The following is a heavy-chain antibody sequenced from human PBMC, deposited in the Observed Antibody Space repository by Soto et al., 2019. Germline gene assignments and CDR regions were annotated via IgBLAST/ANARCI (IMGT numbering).Heavy chain of an antibody. J-gene: IGHJ4*02. D-gene: IGHD4-17*01. CDR1: GGSISSYY. V-gene: IGHV4-59*08. CDR3: ARLGYGDFDY. CDR2: IYYSGST. Sequence: PSETLSLTCTVSGGSISSYYWSWIRQPPGKGLEWIGYIYYSGSTNYNPSLKSRVTISVDTSKNQLSLKLSSVTAADTAVYYCARLGYGDFDYWGQGTLVTVSS.